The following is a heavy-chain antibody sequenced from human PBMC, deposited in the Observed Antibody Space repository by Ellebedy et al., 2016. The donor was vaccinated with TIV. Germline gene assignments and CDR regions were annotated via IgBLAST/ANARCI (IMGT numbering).Heavy chain of an antibody. J-gene: IGHJ5*02. Sequence: SVKVSCXASGGTFSSYAISWVRQAPGQGLEWMGGIIPIFGTANYAQKFQGRVTITADESPSTAYMELSSLRSDDTAVYYCARVRVVRGVIISWFDPWGQGTLVTVSS. D-gene: IGHD3-10*01. V-gene: IGHV1-69*13. CDR1: GGTFSSYA. CDR3: ARVRVVRGVIISWFDP. CDR2: IIPIFGTA.